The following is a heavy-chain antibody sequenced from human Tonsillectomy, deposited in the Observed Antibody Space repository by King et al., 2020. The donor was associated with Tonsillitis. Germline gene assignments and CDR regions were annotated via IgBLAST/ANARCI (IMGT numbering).Heavy chain of an antibody. CDR2: IAYDASYE. V-gene: IGHV3-30*18. Sequence: VQLVESGGGVVQPGRSLRLSCAASGFTFGNYGMHWVRQAPGKGLEWVALIAYDASYENYADSVKGRFAISRDNSKNTVYLEMNSLRVEDTSVYYCAKDGIALSDWYFDLWGRGTLVTVSS. CDR1: GFTFGNYG. D-gene: IGHD3-16*02. CDR3: AKDGIALSDWYFDL. J-gene: IGHJ2*01.